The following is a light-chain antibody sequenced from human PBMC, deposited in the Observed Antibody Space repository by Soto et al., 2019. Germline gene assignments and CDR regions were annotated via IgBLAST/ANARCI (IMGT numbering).Light chain of an antibody. CDR1: SSNIGSNT. CDR3: AVWDASLKGVV. CDR2: NYN. J-gene: IGLJ2*01. V-gene: IGLV1-44*01. Sequence: QAVVTQPPSASGTPGQRVTISCSGSSSNIGSNTVSWYQQLPGTAPKLLIYNYNQRPSGVPDRFSGSKSGTSASLAISGLQSEDEADYYCAVWDASLKGVVFGGGTKLTVL.